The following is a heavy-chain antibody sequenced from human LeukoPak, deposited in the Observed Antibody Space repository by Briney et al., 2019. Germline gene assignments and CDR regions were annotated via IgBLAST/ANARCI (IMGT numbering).Heavy chain of an antibody. CDR2: IKQDGSEK. J-gene: IGHJ4*02. CDR1: GFTVSRNY. Sequence: GGSLRLSCAASGFTVSRNYMSWVRQAPGKGLEWVANIKQDGSEKYYVDSVKGRFTISRDNAKNSLYLQMNSLRAEDTAVYYCARVSSGDYFDYWGQGTLVTVSS. D-gene: IGHD3-10*01. V-gene: IGHV3-7*01. CDR3: ARVSSGDYFDY.